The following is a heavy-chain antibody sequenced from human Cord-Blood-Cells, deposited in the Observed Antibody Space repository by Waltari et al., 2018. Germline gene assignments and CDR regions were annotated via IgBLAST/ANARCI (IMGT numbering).Heavy chain of an antibody. Sequence: EVQLVESGGGLVQPGRSLRLSSAASGFTFDDYAMPWVAQAPGKGLELVSGISWNSGSIGYADSVKGRFTISRDNAKNSLYLQMNSLRAEDTALYYCAKAGSVIDAFDIWGQGTMVTVSS. CDR2: ISWNSGSI. CDR3: AKAGSVIDAFDI. D-gene: IGHD2-15*01. CDR1: GFTFDDYA. J-gene: IGHJ3*02. V-gene: IGHV3-9*01.